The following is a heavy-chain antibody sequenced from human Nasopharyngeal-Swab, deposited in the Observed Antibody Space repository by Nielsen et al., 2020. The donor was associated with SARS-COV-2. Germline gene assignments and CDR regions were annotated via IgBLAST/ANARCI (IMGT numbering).Heavy chain of an antibody. CDR2: VSGSGGST. CDR3: AKSGSEYDYDHIPVPIDF. V-gene: IGHV3-23*01. Sequence: GESLKISCTTSGFTFSSYAMNWVRQDPGKGLEWASSVSGSGGSTHYANSVKGRFAISRDNSKNTLYLQMNSLRVEDTAIYYCAKSGSEYDYDHIPVPIDFWGQGTLVAVSS. J-gene: IGHJ4*02. D-gene: IGHD3-16*01. CDR1: GFTFSSYA.